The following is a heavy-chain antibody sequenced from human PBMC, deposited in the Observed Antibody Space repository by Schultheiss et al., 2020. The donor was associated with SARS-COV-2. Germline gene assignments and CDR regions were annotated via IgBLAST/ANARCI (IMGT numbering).Heavy chain of an antibody. CDR2: ISFDGTNK. V-gene: IGHV3-30*03. CDR3: ARPQGSEPGWAYFYYYMDV. CDR1: GFTFSNYW. Sequence: GGSLRLSCAVSGFTFSNYWMNWVRQAPGKGLEWVAVISFDGTNKYYADSVKGRFTISRDNVQYTVYLQMDGLRREDTAVYYCARPQGSEPGWAYFYYYMDVWGTGTTVTVSS. J-gene: IGHJ6*03. D-gene: IGHD6-25*01.